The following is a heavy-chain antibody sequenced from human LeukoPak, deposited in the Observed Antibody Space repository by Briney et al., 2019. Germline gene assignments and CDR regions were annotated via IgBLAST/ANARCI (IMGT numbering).Heavy chain of an antibody. CDR1: VGSISDSSYF. CDR3: ARQGIYCSGSTCYSGVANWFDP. Sequence: SETLSLTCTVSVGSISDSSYFWGWIRQPPGKGLEWIGNIYYSGNTYYNPSLKSRVIISVDTSKNQFSLTLSSVTAADTAVYYCARQGIYCSGSTCYSGVANWFDPWGQGTLVTVSS. V-gene: IGHV4-39*01. CDR2: IYYSGNT. J-gene: IGHJ5*02. D-gene: IGHD2-15*01.